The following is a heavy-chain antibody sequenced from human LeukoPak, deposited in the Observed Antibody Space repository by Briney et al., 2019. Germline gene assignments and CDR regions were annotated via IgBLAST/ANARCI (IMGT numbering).Heavy chain of an antibody. V-gene: IGHV3-21*01. CDR3: ARDLAVLRYFDWSPLPLDY. CDR1: VFPWSTYS. CDR2: FSSSSYI. D-gene: IGHD3-9*01. Sequence: GGSLRLSWAPSVFPWSTYSMNGARRPPGKGLEWVSPFSSSSYIYYADSVKGRFTISRDNAKNSLYLQMNSLRAEDTAVYYCARDLAVLRYFDWSPLPLDYWGQGTLVTVSS. J-gene: IGHJ4*02.